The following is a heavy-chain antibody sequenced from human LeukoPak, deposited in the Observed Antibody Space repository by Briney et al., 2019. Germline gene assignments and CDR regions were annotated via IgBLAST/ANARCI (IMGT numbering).Heavy chain of an antibody. V-gene: IGHV1-18*01. CDR2: ISAYNGNT. Sequence: ASVKVSCMASGYTLTSYGISWVRQAPGQGRGWMGWISAYNGNTNYAQKLQGRVSMTTDTSTSTAYMELRSLRSDDTAVYYCARGAAAAPYYYYYYYMDVRGKGTTVTVSS. CDR3: ARGAAAAPYYYYYYYMDV. D-gene: IGHD6-13*01. J-gene: IGHJ6*03. CDR1: GYTLTSYG.